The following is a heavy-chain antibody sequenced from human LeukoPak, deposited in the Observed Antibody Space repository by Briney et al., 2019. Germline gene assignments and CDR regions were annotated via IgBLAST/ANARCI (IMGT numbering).Heavy chain of an antibody. CDR3: ARGLRSSGLKNFQH. CDR1: GYTFTSYD. V-gene: IGHV1-8*01. D-gene: IGHD6-19*01. J-gene: IGHJ1*01. CDR2: MNPNSGNT. Sequence: GASVKVSCKASGYTFTSYDISWVRQATGQGLEWMGWMNPNSGNTGYAQKFQGRVTMTRNTSISTAYMELSSLRSEDTAVYYCARGLRSSGLKNFQHWGQGTLVTVSS.